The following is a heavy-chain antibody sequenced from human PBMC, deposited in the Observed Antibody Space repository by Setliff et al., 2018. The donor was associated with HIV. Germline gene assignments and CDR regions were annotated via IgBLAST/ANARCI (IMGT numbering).Heavy chain of an antibody. CDR3: ARALQGSRRDPDY. CDR2: IRGSGSQT. V-gene: IGHV3-23*01. J-gene: IGHJ4*02. CDR1: GFIFSSYT. Sequence: GFLRLSCAASGFIFSSYTMAWVRQAPGKGLEWVASIRGSGSQTNYADSVKGRFTMSRDNSKNTLSLQMHSLRADDTAVYYCARALQGSRRDPDYWGQGTLVTVSS. D-gene: IGHD3-10*01.